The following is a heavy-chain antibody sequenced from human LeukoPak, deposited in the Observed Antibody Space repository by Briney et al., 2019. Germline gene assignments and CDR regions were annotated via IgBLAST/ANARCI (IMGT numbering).Heavy chain of an antibody. D-gene: IGHD3-9*01. Sequence: ASVKVSCKASGGTFSSYAIRWVRQAPGQGLEWMGWISAYNGNTNYAQKLQGRVTMTTDTSTSTAYMELRSLRSDDTAVYYCARFQVRYPQDLDYWGQGTLVTVSS. J-gene: IGHJ4*02. V-gene: IGHV1-18*01. CDR3: ARFQVRYPQDLDY. CDR1: GGTFSSYA. CDR2: ISAYNGNT.